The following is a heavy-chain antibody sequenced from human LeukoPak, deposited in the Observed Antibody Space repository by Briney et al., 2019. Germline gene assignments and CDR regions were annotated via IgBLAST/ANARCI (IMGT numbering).Heavy chain of an antibody. J-gene: IGHJ3*01. CDR3: ARMYYYDSSGYTV. CDR1: GYTFTGYY. V-gene: IGHV1-2*02. D-gene: IGHD3-22*01. Sequence: ASVKVSCKASGYTFTGYYMHWVRQAPGQGLEWMGWINPNSGGTNYAQKFQGRVNMTRDTSISTAYMELSRLRSDDTAVYYCARMYYYDSSGYTVWGQGTMVTVSS. CDR2: INPNSGGT.